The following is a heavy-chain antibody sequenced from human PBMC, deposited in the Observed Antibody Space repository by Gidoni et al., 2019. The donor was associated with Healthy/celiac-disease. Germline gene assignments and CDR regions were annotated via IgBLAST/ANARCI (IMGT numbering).Heavy chain of an antibody. CDR1: GFTFSSYG. Sequence: QVQLVESGGGVVQPGRSLRLSCAASGFTFSSYGMHWVRQAPGKGLEWVAVRWYDGSNKYYADSVKGRFTISRDNSKNTLYLQMNSLRAEDTAVYYCARDRTNGGLDAFDIWGQGTMVTVSS. V-gene: IGHV3-33*01. CDR3: ARDRTNGGLDAFDI. D-gene: IGHD3-16*01. CDR2: RWYDGSNK. J-gene: IGHJ3*02.